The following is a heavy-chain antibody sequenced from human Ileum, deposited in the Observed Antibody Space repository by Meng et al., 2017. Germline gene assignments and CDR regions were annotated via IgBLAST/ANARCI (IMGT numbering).Heavy chain of an antibody. D-gene: IGHD3-10*01. V-gene: IGHV1-18*01. Sequence: QVQLVQSGAEAKKPGASVKVSCKTSGYTFSRYSISWVRQAPGQGLEWMGWISAYIGSKNYAQKFQGRATMTTATSTSTAYMELRSLRSDDTAVYYWGRGRGSGGGDLDDWGQGTLVTVSS. J-gene: IGHJ1*01. CDR3: GRGRGSGGGDLDD. CDR2: ISAYIGSK. CDR1: GYTFSRYS.